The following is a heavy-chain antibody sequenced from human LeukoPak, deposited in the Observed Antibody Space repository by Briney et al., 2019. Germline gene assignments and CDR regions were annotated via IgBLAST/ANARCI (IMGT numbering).Heavy chain of an antibody. CDR1: GYSFPTSG. CDR2: ISAYNHNT. Sequence: ASVTVSCKASGYSFPTSGISWVRQASGQGLEGMGWISAYNHNTNYAQKFQGRVTMTTDTSTSTAYMELRSLRSDDTAVYYCARGIAEPPSHFDYWGQGTLVTVSS. J-gene: IGHJ4*02. CDR3: ARGIAEPPSHFDY. D-gene: IGHD6-13*01. V-gene: IGHV1-18*01.